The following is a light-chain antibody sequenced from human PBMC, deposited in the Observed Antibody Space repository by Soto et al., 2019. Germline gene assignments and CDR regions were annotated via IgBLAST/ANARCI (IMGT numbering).Light chain of an antibody. CDR2: GAS. CDR3: QQYNNWPPMYT. Sequence: EIVMTQSPATLSVSPGERATLSCRASQSVSSNLAWYQQKPGQAPRLLIYGASTRATGIPARFSGSRSGTDITLTISSLQSEDFAVYYCQQYNNWPPMYTFGQGTKLEIK. CDR1: QSVSSN. J-gene: IGKJ2*01. V-gene: IGKV3-15*01.